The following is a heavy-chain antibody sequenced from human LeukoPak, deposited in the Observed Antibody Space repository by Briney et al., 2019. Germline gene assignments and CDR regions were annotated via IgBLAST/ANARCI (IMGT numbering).Heavy chain of an antibody. CDR1: GGSISSYY. CDR3: ARAMSIAARLQTIFDY. CDR2: IYYNGSS. Sequence: PSETLSLTCTVSGGSISSYYCSWIRKPPGKGLERIGNIYYNGSSNYNPSLNLRGPISVATSKNQFSLNLTSVTAAATAMSYCARAMSIAARLQTIFDYWGQGTLVTVSS. V-gene: IGHV4-59*08. D-gene: IGHD6-6*01. J-gene: IGHJ4*02.